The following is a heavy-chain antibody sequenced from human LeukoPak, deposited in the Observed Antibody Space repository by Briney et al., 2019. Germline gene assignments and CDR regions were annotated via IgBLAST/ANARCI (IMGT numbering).Heavy chain of an antibody. Sequence: PSQTLSLTCTVSGGSISSYYWSWIRQPAGKGLEWIGRIYTSGSTNYNPSLKSRVTMSVDTSKNQFSLKLSSVTAADTAVYYCARDRLEPNYYYYGMDVWGQGTTVTVSS. CDR3: ARDRLEPNYYYYGMDV. V-gene: IGHV4-4*07. J-gene: IGHJ6*02. CDR2: IYTSGST. D-gene: IGHD1-1*01. CDR1: GGSISSYY.